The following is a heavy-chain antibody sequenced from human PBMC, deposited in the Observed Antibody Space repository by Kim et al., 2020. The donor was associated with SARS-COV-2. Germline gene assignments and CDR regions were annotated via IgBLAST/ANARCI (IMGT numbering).Heavy chain of an antibody. J-gene: IGHJ2*01. CDR2: IWYDGSNK. Sequence: GGSLRLSCAASGFTFSSYGMHWVRQAPGKGLEWVAVIWYDGSNKYYADSVKGRFTISRDNSKNTLYLQMNSLRAEDTAVYYCAKDNGGYYYWGDWYFDLWGRGTLVTVSS. CDR1: GFTFSSYG. CDR3: AKDNGGYYYWGDWYFDL. D-gene: IGHD3-22*01. V-gene: IGHV3-33*06.